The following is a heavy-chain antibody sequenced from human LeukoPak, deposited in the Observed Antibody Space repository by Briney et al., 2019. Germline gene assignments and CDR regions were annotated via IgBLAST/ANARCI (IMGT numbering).Heavy chain of an antibody. V-gene: IGHV3-53*05. Sequence: GGSLRLSCAASGFTVSSNYMSWVRQAPGKGLEWVSVIYSGGSTYYADSVKGRFTISRDNAKNSLYLQMNSLRAEDTAVYYCAKDTSTISVSGTCFDYWGQGTLVTVSS. J-gene: IGHJ4*02. CDR1: GFTVSSNY. CDR2: IYSGGST. D-gene: IGHD6-19*01. CDR3: AKDTSTISVSGTCFDY.